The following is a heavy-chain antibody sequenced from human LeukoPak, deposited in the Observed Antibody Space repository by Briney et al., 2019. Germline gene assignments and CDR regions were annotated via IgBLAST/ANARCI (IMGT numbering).Heavy chain of an antibody. V-gene: IGHV4-4*07. CDR2: IYSNGST. D-gene: IGHD2-15*01. Sequence: SETLSLTCTVSGGSVSGYYWSWIRQPAGKGLEWIGRIYSNGSTAHNPSLKSRVTMSLDTSKNQFSLKLTSVTAADTAIYYCARQVVVATTWFDPWGQGTVVTVSS. CDR3: ARQVVVATTWFDP. J-gene: IGHJ5*02. CDR1: GGSVSGYY.